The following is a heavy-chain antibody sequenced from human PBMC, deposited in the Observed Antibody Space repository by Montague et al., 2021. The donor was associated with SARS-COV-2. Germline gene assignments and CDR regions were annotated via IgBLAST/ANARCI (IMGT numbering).Heavy chain of an antibody. V-gene: IGHV4-59*05. CDR1: GGSISPYY. Sequence: SETLSLTCTVSGGSISPYYWTWIRQPPGKGLEWIGSICYSGSTYYNPSLKSRVTISVDASKNQFSLKLSSVTAADTAVYYCASPTYYYDSSGSDAFDIWGQGTMVTVSS. CDR2: ICYSGST. D-gene: IGHD3-22*01. J-gene: IGHJ3*02. CDR3: ASPTYYYDSSGSDAFDI.